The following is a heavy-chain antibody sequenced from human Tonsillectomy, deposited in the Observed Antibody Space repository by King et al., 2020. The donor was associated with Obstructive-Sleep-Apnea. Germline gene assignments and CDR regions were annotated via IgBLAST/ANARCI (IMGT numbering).Heavy chain of an antibody. D-gene: IGHD3-9*01. J-gene: IGHJ4*02. CDR2: ILPGDSDT. CDR1: GYSFATDW. CDR3: ARQDYELLTGPMGGYWDS. V-gene: IGHV5-51*01. Sequence: QLVQSGAEVKKPGESLKISCRTSGYSFATDWIAWVRQMPGKGLEWMGFILPGDSDTRYSPSFQVQVTISADKSISTAYLQWSSLKASDTAMYYCARQDYELLTGPMGGYWDSWGQGTLVTVSS.